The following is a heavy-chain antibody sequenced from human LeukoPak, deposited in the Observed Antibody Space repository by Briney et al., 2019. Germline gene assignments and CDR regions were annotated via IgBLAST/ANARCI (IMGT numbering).Heavy chain of an antibody. CDR3: AKDGGIAAAEFFQH. J-gene: IGHJ1*01. CDR2: ISGSGGSK. V-gene: IGHV3-23*01. D-gene: IGHD6-13*01. CDR1: GFTFSSYA. Sequence: GGSLRLSCAASGFTFSSYAMSWVRQAPGKGLEWVSAISGSGGSKYYADSVEGRFTISRDRSKNTLYLQMNSLRAEDTAVYYCAKDGGIAAAEFFQHWGQGTLVTVSS.